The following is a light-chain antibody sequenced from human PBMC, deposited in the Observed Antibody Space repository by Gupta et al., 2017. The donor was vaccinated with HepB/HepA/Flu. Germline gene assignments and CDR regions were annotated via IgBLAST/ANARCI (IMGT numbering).Light chain of an antibody. J-gene: IGLJ2*01. Sequence: QSALPQPASVSGSPGQTITISCTGTSSDVGNDNYDAYNQQHAAKASKLMIYDVRKRSAGVASRFSGSKSGNTASLTSAGHQAEDEADYYCSADTTSNTLGFGGGTKLTVL. CDR2: DVR. CDR1: SSDVGNDNY. V-gene: IGLV2-14*01. CDR3: SADTTSNTLG.